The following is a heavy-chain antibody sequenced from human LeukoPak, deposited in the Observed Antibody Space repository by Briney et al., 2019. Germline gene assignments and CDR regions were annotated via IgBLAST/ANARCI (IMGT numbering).Heavy chain of an antibody. D-gene: IGHD3-22*01. CDR1: GFTFSSYG. J-gene: IGHJ3*02. Sequence: GGSLRLSCAASGFTFSSYGMHWVRQAPGKGLEWVSGINWNGGSTGYADSVKGRFTVSRDNAKNSLYLQMNSLRAEDTALYYCAREARDSSGPDAFDIWGQGTMVTVSS. V-gene: IGHV3-20*04. CDR3: AREARDSSGPDAFDI. CDR2: INWNGGST.